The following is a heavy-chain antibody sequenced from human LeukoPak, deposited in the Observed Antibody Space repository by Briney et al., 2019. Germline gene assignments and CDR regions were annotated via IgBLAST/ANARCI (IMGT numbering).Heavy chain of an antibody. J-gene: IGHJ3*02. D-gene: IGHD2-2*02. CDR2: ISSDGSNK. Sequence: PGGSLRLSCAASGFTFRSYGMHWVRQAPGKGLEWVAVISSDGSNKYYADSVKGRFTISRDNSKNTQYLQVNSLRAEDTAVYYCAKSIPGDAFDIWGQGTMVTVSS. CDR1: GFTFRSYG. CDR3: AKSIPGDAFDI. V-gene: IGHV3-30*18.